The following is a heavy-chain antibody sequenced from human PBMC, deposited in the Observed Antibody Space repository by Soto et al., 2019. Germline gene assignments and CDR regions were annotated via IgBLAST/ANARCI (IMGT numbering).Heavy chain of an antibody. CDR2: LNPNSGDT. Sequence: QAQLVQSGAEVKRPGASVTVSCAASGYTFTSYYLHWVRQAPGQGLEWMGWLNPNSGDTKYAQKLRGSVTMTRDTSITTAYMEVQMLTADDTAVYYCARQLAYCGGDCFTEPVDYWGQGTLVTVSS. CDR3: ARQLAYCGGDCFTEPVDY. V-gene: IGHV1-2*02. J-gene: IGHJ4*02. CDR1: GYTFTSYY. D-gene: IGHD2-21*02.